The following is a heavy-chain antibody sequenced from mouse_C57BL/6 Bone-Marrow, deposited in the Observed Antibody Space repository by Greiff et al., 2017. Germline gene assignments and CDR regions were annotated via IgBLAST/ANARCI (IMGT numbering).Heavy chain of an antibody. CDR2: ISNGGGST. V-gene: IGHV5-12*01. D-gene: IGHD1-1*01. J-gene: IGHJ2*01. CDR3: ARLNYYGSSYENYFDY. Sequence: EVQLVESGGGLVQPGGSLKLSCAASGFTFSDYYMYWVRQTPEKRLEWVAYISNGGGSTYYPDTVKGRFTISRDNAKNTLYLQMSRLKSEDTAMYYCARLNYYGSSYENYFDYWGQGTTLTVSS. CDR1: GFTFSDYY.